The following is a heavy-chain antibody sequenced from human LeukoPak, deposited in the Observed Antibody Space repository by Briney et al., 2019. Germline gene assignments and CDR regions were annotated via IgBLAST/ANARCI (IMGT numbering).Heavy chain of an antibody. CDR3: ARVGPEDGMDV. CDR1: GFTFSSYD. CDR2: IGTAGDT. V-gene: IGHV3-13*01. Sequence: PGGSLRLSCAASGFTFSSYDMHWVRQATGKGLEWVSAIGTAGDTYYPGSVKGRFTISRENAKNSLYLQMNSLRAGDTAVYYCARVGPEDGMDVWGQGTTVTVSS. J-gene: IGHJ6*02.